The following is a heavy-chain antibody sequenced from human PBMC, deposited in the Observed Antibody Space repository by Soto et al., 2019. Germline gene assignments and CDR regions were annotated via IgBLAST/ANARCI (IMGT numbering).Heavy chain of an antibody. J-gene: IGHJ6*02. V-gene: IGHV4-4*07. CDR1: GVSITSYY. CDR2: INTDGLS. D-gene: IGHD2-15*01. CDR3: ARVPVAVAATEDYYGLDV. Sequence: SETLSLTCSVSGVSITSYYWSWIRQSAGGGLEWMGRINTDGLSTYSPSFKSRLTMPLDTSKNQVSPRLISVTAADTAVYFCARVPVAVAATEDYYGLDVWGQGTTVTV.